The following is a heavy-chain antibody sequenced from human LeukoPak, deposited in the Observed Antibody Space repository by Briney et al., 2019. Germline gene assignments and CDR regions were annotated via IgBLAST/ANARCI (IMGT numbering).Heavy chain of an antibody. Sequence: GGSLRLSCSASGFTFSSYTMHWVRQAPGKGLEYVSAIGSNGGSTYYADSVKGRFTISRDNSKSTMFLQMNSLRAEDTAVYYCVKDRSVTVAGMGRYWGQGTLVTVSS. D-gene: IGHD6-19*01. J-gene: IGHJ4*02. CDR3: VKDRSVTVAGMGRY. V-gene: IGHV3-64D*06. CDR2: IGSNGGST. CDR1: GFTFSSYT.